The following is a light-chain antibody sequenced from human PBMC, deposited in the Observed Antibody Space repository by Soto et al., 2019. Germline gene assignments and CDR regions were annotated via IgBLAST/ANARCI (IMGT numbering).Light chain of an antibody. CDR2: EVT. J-gene: IGLJ1*01. V-gene: IGLV2-8*01. Sequence: QSVLTQPPSASGSLGQSVTISCTGTSSDVGAYNYVSWYQQHPGKAPKLMIYEVTRRPSGVPDRFSGTKSGNTASLTISGLQAEDEADYYCCSYAGSYTWVFGSGTKVTVL. CDR3: CSYAGSYTWV. CDR1: SSDVGAYNY.